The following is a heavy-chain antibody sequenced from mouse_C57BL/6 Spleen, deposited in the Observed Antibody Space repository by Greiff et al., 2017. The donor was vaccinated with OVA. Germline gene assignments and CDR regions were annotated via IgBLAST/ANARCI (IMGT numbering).Heavy chain of an antibody. CDR2: INPNNGGT. V-gene: IGHV1-26*01. CDR3: ARWNWVVYYFDY. D-gene: IGHD4-1*01. CDR1: GYTFTDYY. J-gene: IGHJ2*01. Sequence: EVQLQQSGPELVKPGASVKISCKASGYTFTDYYMNWVKQSHGKSLEWIGDINPNNGGTSYNQKFKGKATLTVDKSSSTAYMELRSLTSEDSAVYYCARWNWVVYYFDYWGQGTTLTVSS.